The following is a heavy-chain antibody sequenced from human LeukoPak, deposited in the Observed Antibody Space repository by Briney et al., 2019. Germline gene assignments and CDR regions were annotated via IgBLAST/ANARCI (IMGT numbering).Heavy chain of an antibody. D-gene: IGHD1/OR15-1a*01. V-gene: IGHV3-23*01. CDR3: AKGNTFGMDYFDY. CDR1: GFTFSSYA. Sequence: PGGSLRLSCAASGFTFSSYAMSWVRQAPGKGLEWVLTISGSGGSTYYADSVKGHFTISRDNSKNTLYLQMNSLRAEETAVYYCAKGNTFGMDYFDYWGQGTLVTVSS. CDR2: ISGSGGST. J-gene: IGHJ4*02.